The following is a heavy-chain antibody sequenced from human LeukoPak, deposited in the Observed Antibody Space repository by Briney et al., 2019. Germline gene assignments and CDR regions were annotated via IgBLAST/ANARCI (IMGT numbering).Heavy chain of an antibody. D-gene: IGHD1-14*01. V-gene: IGHV1-2*02. CDR2: INPNSGGT. Sequence: ASVNVSCKASGYTFTGYYMNWVRQAPGQGLEWMGWINPNSGGTNYAQKFQGRVTMTRDTSISTAYMELSRLTSDDTAVYYCARDEPDYWGQGTLVTVSS. CDR3: ARDEPDY. CDR1: GYTFTGYY. J-gene: IGHJ4*02.